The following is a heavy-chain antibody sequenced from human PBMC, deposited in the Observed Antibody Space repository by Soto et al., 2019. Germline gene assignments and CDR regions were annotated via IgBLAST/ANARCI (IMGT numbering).Heavy chain of an antibody. CDR1: GGSISSYY. V-gene: IGHV4-59*01. CDR2: IYYSGST. CDR3: ARAGTSIVGATDALDI. J-gene: IGHJ3*02. D-gene: IGHD1-26*01. Sequence: PSETLSLTCTVSGGSISSYYWSWIRQPPGKGLEWIGYIYYSGSTNYNPSLKSRVTISVDTSKNQFSLKLSSVTAADTAVYYCARAGTSIVGATDALDIWGQGTMVT.